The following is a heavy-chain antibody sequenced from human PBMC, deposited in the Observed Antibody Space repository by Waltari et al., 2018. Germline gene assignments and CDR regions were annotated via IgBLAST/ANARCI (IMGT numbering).Heavy chain of an antibody. J-gene: IGHJ4*02. CDR2: ISDSGVIT. V-gene: IGHV3-23*01. CDR1: GFTFISYA. CDR3: ARHLYSIDYLELAK. Sequence: EEHLLESGGGLAQPGGSLRLSCAASGFTFISYAMCWVRQAPGKGLEWVSGISDSGVITKYADSVKGRFTVSRDNSKNTVFLHLNSLRAEDTAIYYCARHLYSIDYLELAKWGQGTLVTVSS. D-gene: IGHD3-22*01.